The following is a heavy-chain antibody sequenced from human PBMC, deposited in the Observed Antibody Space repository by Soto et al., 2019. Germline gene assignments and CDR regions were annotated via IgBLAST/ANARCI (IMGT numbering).Heavy chain of an antibody. CDR3: ARDIGVTALDCFDP. J-gene: IGHJ5*02. Sequence: QVHLVQSGAEVKKPGASVKVSCKASGHTSSTFGIIWVRQVPGQGLEWMGWVNGYNTHANYAQKFQGRVTMTTDTSTSTASMELRNLRFDDTAVYYCARDIGVTALDCFDPWGQGTLVTVSS. V-gene: IGHV1-18*01. D-gene: IGHD1-1*01. CDR1: GHTSSTFG. CDR2: VNGYNTHA.